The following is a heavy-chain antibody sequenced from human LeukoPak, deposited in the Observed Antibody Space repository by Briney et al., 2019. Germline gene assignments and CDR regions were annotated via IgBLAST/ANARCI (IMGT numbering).Heavy chain of an antibody. Sequence: GGSLRLSCATSGFTFSSYWMHWVRQAPGKGLVWVSRINSDGSSTSYADSVKGRFTISRDNAKNTLYLQMNSLRAEDTAVYYCARDVVPAATYNWFDPWGQGTLVTVSS. D-gene: IGHD2-2*01. CDR2: INSDGSST. CDR1: GFTFSSYW. V-gene: IGHV3-74*01. J-gene: IGHJ5*02. CDR3: ARDVVPAATYNWFDP.